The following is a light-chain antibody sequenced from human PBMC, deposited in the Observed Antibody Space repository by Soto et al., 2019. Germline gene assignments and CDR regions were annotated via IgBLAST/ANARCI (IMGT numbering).Light chain of an antibody. CDR3: QQYNSYSAT. CDR2: DAS. CDR1: QSISIW. V-gene: IGKV1-5*01. Sequence: DIQMTQSPSTLSASVGDIVTITGRASQSISIWLAWYQQKTGKAHKLLIYDASILKSGVPSRFSGSGSGTEFTLTTSSLQPDDFATYFCQQYNSYSATFGQGTKVEIK. J-gene: IGKJ1*01.